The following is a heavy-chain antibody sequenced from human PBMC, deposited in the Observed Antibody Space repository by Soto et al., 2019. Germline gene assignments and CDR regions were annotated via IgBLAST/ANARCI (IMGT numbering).Heavy chain of an antibody. CDR1: GGSISSCGYS. V-gene: IGHV4-30-2*02. D-gene: IGHD3-9*01. CDR3: ARGYYDILTGYYPLPHFVY. CDR2: IYHSGST. J-gene: IGHJ4*02. Sequence: TLSRTCAVSGGSISSCGYSWSWIRQPPGKVLEWIGYIYHSGSTYYNPSLKSRVTISVDRSKNQFSLKLSSVTAADTAVYYCARGYYDILTGYYPLPHFVYWGQGTLVTVST.